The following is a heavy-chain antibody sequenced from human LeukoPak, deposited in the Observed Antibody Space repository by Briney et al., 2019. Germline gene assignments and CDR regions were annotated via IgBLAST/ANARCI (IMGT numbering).Heavy chain of an antibody. CDR3: ARVPGSISH. V-gene: IGHV1-8*01. J-gene: IGHJ4*02. CDR2: MNPNSGNT. D-gene: IGHD1-1*01. Sequence: EASVKVSCKASGYTLSTCEINWVRQATGQGLEWMGWMNPNSGNTGFAHKFQGRVTLTRDTSINTAYMELSSLRSEDTAVYYCARVPGSISHWGQGTLVTVSS. CDR1: GYTLSTCE.